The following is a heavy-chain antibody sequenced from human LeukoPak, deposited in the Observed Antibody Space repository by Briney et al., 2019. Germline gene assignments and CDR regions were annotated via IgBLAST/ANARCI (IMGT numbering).Heavy chain of an antibody. D-gene: IGHD6-19*01. CDR1: GYTFTGYY. Sequence: ASVKVSCKASGYTFTGYYMHWVRQAPGQGLEWMGWINPNSGGTNYAQKFQGRVTMTRDTSISTAYMELSRLRSDDTAVYYCARDTYSSGWFPDAFDIWGQGTMVTVSS. CDR3: ARDTYSSGWFPDAFDI. J-gene: IGHJ3*02. CDR2: INPNSGGT. V-gene: IGHV1-2*02.